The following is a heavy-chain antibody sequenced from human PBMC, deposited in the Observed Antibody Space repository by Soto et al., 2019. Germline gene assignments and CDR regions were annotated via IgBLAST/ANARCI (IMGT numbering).Heavy chain of an antibody. CDR2: ISYEGSNK. V-gene: IGHV3-30*18. CDR3: ANIGGYELYYYGMDV. Sequence: GGSVRIYCAASRCTFRSYGMHCVRQAPCKWLEWVAVISYEGSNKYCAASVKGRFIISRDNSKNTLYLQMNSLRAEDTAVYYCANIGGYELYYYGMDVWGQGTTVTVSS. CDR1: RCTFRSYG. D-gene: IGHD5-12*01. J-gene: IGHJ6*02.